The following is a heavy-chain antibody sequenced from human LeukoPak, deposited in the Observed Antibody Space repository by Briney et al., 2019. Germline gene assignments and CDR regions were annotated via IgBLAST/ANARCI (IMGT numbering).Heavy chain of an antibody. J-gene: IGHJ6*03. CDR1: GDSISSYY. Sequence: PSETLSLTCTVSGDSISSYYWSWIRQPPGKGLEWIGYIYYSGSTNYNPSLKSRVTISVDTSKNQFSLKLSSVTAADTAVYYCARTEESGYSYRYFGYYYYMDVWGKGTTVTVSS. CDR2: IYYSGST. V-gene: IGHV4-59*01. D-gene: IGHD5-18*01. CDR3: ARTEESGYSYRYFGYYYYMDV.